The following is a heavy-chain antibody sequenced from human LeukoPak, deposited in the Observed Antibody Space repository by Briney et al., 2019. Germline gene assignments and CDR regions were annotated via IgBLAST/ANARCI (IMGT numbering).Heavy chain of an antibody. J-gene: IGHJ5*02. Sequence: SETLSLTCTVSGGSISSYYWSWIRQPAGKGLEWIGRIYTRGSTNYNPFLKSRVTISVDTSKNQFSLKLNSVTAADTAVYYCARSPPDDYGDYDGWFDPWGQGSLVTVSS. CDR3: ARSPPDDYGDYDGWFDP. V-gene: IGHV4-4*07. CDR2: IYTRGST. CDR1: GGSISSYY. D-gene: IGHD4-17*01.